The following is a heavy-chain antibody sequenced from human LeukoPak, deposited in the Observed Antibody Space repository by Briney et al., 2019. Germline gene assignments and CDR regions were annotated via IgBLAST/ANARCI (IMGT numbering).Heavy chain of an antibody. Sequence: GGYLRLSCAASGFTFSSYAMSWVRQAPGKGLEWVSAISGSGGSTYYADSVKGRFTISRDNSKNTLYLQMNSLRAEDTAVYYCARAVAGWDAFDIWGQGTMVTVSS. V-gene: IGHV3-23*01. CDR3: ARAVAGWDAFDI. J-gene: IGHJ3*02. D-gene: IGHD6-19*01. CDR1: GFTFSSYA. CDR2: ISGSGGST.